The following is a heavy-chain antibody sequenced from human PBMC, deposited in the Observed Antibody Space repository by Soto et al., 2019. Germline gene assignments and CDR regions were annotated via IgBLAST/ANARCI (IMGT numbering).Heavy chain of an antibody. V-gene: IGHV3-21*01. J-gene: IGHJ6*03. CDR3: ARRVTSGSAPSTPAHYYYMDV. CDR1: GFTFSSYS. Sequence: PGGSLRLSCAASGFTFSSYSMNWVRQAPGKGLEWVSSISSSSSYIYYADSVKGRFTISRDNAKNSLYLQMNSLRAEDTAVYYCARRVTSGSAPSTPAHYYYMDVWGKGTTVTVSS. CDR2: ISSSSSYI. D-gene: IGHD3-10*01.